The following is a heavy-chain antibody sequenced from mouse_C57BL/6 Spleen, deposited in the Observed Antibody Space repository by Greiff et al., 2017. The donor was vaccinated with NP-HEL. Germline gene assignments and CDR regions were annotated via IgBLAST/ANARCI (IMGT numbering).Heavy chain of an antibody. V-gene: IGHV1-61*01. D-gene: IGHD1-1*01. CDR3: ARSDYGSSYEFAY. J-gene: IGHJ3*01. Sequence: VQLQQPGAELVRPGSSVKLSCNASGYTFTSYWMDWVKQRPGQGLEWIGNIYPSDSETHYNQKFKDKATLTVDKSSSTAYMQLSSLTSEDSAVYYCARSDYGSSYEFAYWGQGTLVTVSA. CDR1: GYTFTSYW. CDR2: IYPSDSET.